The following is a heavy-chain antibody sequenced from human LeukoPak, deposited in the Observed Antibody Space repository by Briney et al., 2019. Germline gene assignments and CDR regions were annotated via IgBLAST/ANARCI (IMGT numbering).Heavy chain of an antibody. Sequence: GGSLRLSCAASGFTFSSYWMSWVRQAPGKGLEWVANIKQDGSEKYYVDSVKGRFTISRDNAKNSLYLQMNSLRAEDTAVYYCARVAVAGTGPWDYYYYMDVWGKGTTVTISS. D-gene: IGHD6-19*01. CDR2: IKQDGSEK. CDR3: ARVAVAGTGPWDYYYYMDV. V-gene: IGHV3-7*01. J-gene: IGHJ6*03. CDR1: GFTFSSYW.